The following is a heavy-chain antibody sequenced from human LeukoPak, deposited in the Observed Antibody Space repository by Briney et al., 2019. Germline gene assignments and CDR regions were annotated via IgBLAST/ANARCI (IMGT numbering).Heavy chain of an antibody. V-gene: IGHV3-53*01. Sequence: QPGGSLRLSCAASGFTVSRNYMSWVRQAPGKGPEWVSEIYSGGSTYYAASVKGRFSISRDNSKNTVYLQMNSLRVEDTAVYYCARELREHGVFDIWGQGIMVTVSS. CDR2: IYSGGST. J-gene: IGHJ3*02. CDR1: GFTVSRNY. D-gene: IGHD1-26*01. CDR3: ARELREHGVFDI.